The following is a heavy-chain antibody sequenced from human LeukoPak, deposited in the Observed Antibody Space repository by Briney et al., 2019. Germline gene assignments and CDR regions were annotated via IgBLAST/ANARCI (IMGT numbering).Heavy chain of an antibody. CDR2: IYYSGST. V-gene: IGHV4-59*01. Sequence: SETQSLTCTVSGGSISSYYWSWIRQPPGKGLEWIGYIYYSGSTNYNPSLKSRVTISVDTSKNQFSLKLSSVTAADTAVYYCARVSSDDDYVWGSYRLDYWGQGTLVTVSS. J-gene: IGHJ4*02. CDR1: GGSISSYY. D-gene: IGHD3-16*02. CDR3: ARVSSDDDYVWGSYRLDY.